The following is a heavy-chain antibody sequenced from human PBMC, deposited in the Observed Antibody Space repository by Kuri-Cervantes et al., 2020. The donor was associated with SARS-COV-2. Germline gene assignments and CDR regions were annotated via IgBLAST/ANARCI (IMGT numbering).Heavy chain of an antibody. Sequence: GSLRLSCAVYGGSFSGYYWSWIRQPPGKGLEWIGEINHSGSTNYNPSLKSRVTISVDTSKNQFSLKLSSVTAADTAVYYCARDLYFWSGYYYYYYGMDVWGQGTTVTVSS. CDR3: ARDLYFWSGYYYYYYGMDV. CDR2: INHSGST. J-gene: IGHJ6*02. CDR1: GGSFSGYY. V-gene: IGHV4-34*01. D-gene: IGHD3-3*01.